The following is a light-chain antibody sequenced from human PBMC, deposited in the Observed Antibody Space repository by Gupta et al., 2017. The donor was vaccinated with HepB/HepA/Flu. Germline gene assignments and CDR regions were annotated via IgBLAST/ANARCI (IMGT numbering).Light chain of an antibody. J-gene: IGLJ1*01. CDR3: GEWASSLSAVV. V-gene: IGLV1-51*01. Sequence: QSVLTQPPSVSAAPGQKVTISCSGTSSNFGNNYVSWYQQLQGTAPKLLIEANNKRPSGITDRGSCSKSCTYATRGITGLQTGDEADDYCGEWASSLSAVVFGTGTKVTVL. CDR2: ANN. CDR1: SSNFGNNY.